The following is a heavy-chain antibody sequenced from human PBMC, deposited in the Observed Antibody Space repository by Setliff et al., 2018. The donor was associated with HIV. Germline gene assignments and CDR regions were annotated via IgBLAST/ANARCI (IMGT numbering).Heavy chain of an antibody. CDR2: ITPFGGST. J-gene: IGHJ4*02. CDR1: GYRFPTYE. CDR3: ARARGIITTFDY. V-gene: IGHV1-46*01. D-gene: IGHD3-22*01. Sequence: ASVKVSCKASGYRFPTYEMHWVRQAPGEGLEWIGIITPFGGSTYYAQKFQGRVTLTMDTSTSTFYMELSSLRFEDTAVYYCARARGIITTFDYWGQGTLVTVSS.